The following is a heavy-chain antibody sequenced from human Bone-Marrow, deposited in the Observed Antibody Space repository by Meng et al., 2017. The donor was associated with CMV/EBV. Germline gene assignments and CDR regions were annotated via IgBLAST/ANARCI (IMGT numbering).Heavy chain of an antibody. J-gene: IGHJ4*02. D-gene: IGHD2-2*01. Sequence: GGSLRLSCAASGFTFSNYAMHWVRQAPGKGLEWVAVIPYDGSNTYYADSVKGRFTISRDNSKNTLYLQMNSLRGEDTAVYYCARSTGYCSRTSCYPHFDYWGQGTLVTVSS. CDR1: GFTFSNYA. CDR2: IPYDGSNT. V-gene: IGHV3-30-3*01. CDR3: ARSTGYCSRTSCYPHFDY.